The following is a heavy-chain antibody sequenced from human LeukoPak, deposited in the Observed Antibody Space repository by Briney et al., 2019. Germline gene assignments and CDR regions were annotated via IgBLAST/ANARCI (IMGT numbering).Heavy chain of an antibody. V-gene: IGHV3-30-3*01. CDR3: ARAEPYYDFWSGTYYYYGMDV. Sequence: GGSLRLSCAASGFTFSSYAMHWVRQAPGKGLEWVAVISYDGSNKYYADSVKGRFTISRDNSKNALYLQMNSLRAEDTAVYYCARAEPYYDFWSGTYYYYGMDVWGQGTTVTVSS. CDR1: GFTFSSYA. D-gene: IGHD3-3*01. J-gene: IGHJ6*02. CDR2: ISYDGSNK.